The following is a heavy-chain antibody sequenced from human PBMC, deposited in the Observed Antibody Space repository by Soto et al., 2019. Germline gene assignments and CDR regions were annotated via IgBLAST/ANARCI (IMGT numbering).Heavy chain of an antibody. CDR3: AAEAEEYYYYIDV. Sequence: QVQLVESGGGVVQPGRSLRLSCEASGFSISTYGMHWVRQAPGKGLEWVAIIWYDGSKKYYADSVKGRFTISGDNSKNTLYLQMNSMRVEETAVYYYAAEAEEYYYYIDVWGKGTTVTVSS. CDR1: GFSISTYG. CDR2: IWYDGSKK. V-gene: IGHV3-33*01. D-gene: IGHD6-25*01. J-gene: IGHJ6*03.